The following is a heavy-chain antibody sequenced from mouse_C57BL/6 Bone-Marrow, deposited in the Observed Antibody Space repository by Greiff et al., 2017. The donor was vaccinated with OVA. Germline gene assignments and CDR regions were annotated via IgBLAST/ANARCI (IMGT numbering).Heavy chain of an antibody. Sequence: QVQLQQSGAELARPGASVKLSCKASGYTFTSYGISWVKQRTGQGLEGIGEIDPRSGNTYYNEKFKGKATLTADKSSSTAYMELRSLTSEDSAVYFCTRYYGSSTWFAYWGQGTLVTVSA. V-gene: IGHV1-81*01. CDR2: IDPRSGNT. CDR3: TRYYGSSTWFAY. D-gene: IGHD1-1*01. CDR1: GYTFTSYG. J-gene: IGHJ3*01.